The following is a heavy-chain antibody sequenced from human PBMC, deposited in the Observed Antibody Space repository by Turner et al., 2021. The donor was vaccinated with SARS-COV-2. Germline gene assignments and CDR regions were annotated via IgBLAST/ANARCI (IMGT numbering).Heavy chain of an antibody. Sequence: LLGSGEGWSKLGGSLDPPCAASGFTFSDFAMHWVRQAPGKGLEWVALISYDGSNQYYADSVKGRFTISRDDSKNTLYLQMNSLSAEDTAVYHCARERRGYYAEYWGQGSLVTVSS. J-gene: IGHJ4*02. V-gene: IGHV3-30-3*01. CDR1: GFTFSDFA. CDR2: ISYDGSNQ. CDR3: ARERRGYYAEY. D-gene: IGHD3-3*01.